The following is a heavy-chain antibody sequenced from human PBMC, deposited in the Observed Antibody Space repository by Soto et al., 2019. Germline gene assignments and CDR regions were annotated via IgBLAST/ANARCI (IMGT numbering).Heavy chain of an antibody. Sequence: GGSLRLSCVASGFTFSSYSMNWVRQAPGKGLEWVSYISLTSSTIYYADSVKGRFTISRDNAKNSLYLQMNSLGDEDTAVYYCARLAIADRFGYFDYWGQGTLVTVSS. CDR3: ARLAIADRFGYFDY. D-gene: IGHD6-6*01. V-gene: IGHV3-48*02. CDR1: GFTFSSYS. J-gene: IGHJ4*02. CDR2: ISLTSSTI.